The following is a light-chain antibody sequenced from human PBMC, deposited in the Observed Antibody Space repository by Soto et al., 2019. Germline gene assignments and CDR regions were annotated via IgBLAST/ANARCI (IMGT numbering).Light chain of an antibody. J-gene: IGKJ1*01. CDR1: LSISSY. CDR2: AAS. CDR3: QQSFTTPRT. V-gene: IGKV1-39*01. Sequence: DIQLTQSPSSLSASVGDRLTITCRASLSISSYLNWYRQTPGKAPKVLIFAASNLQSGVPSRFSGSGSGTDFTLTITSLQPEDFATYYCQQSFTTPRTFGQGTRVEIK.